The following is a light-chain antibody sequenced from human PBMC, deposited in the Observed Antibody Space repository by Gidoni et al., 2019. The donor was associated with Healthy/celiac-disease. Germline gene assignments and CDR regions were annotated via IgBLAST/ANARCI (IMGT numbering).Light chain of an antibody. CDR2: AAS. J-gene: IGKJ2*01. Sequence: DIQMTQSPSSLSASVGDSFTITCRARQSISSYLNWYQQKPGKDPKLLIYAASSLQSGVPSRFSGSGSGTDFTLTISSLQPEDFATYYCQQSYSTPPYTFGQGTKLEIK. V-gene: IGKV1-39*01. CDR1: QSISSY. CDR3: QQSYSTPPYT.